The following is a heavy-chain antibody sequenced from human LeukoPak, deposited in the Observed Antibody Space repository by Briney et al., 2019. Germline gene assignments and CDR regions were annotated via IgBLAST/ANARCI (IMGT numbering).Heavy chain of an antibody. Sequence: GSSVKVSCKASGGTFSSCAISWVRQAPGQGLEWMGGIIPIFGTANYAQKFQGRVTITTDKSTSTAYMELSSLRSEDSAVYYCAREGVAAAGPEYWYYGMDVWGQATTVTVSS. CDR1: GGTFSSCA. CDR2: IIPIFGTA. J-gene: IGHJ6*02. CDR3: AREGVAAAGPEYWYYGMDV. D-gene: IGHD6-13*01. V-gene: IGHV1-69*05.